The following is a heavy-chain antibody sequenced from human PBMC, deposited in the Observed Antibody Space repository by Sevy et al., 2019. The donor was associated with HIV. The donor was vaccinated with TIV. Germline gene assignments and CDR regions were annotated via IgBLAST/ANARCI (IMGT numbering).Heavy chain of an antibody. CDR2: ITRNSYEAYGGTT. V-gene: IGHV3-49*03. J-gene: IGHJ4*02. CDR1: GFTFDDFA. Sequence: GSLRLSCTTSGFTFDDFALSWFRQAPGKGLEWVAFITRNSYEAYGGTTDYAASVKGRFIISRDDSKSIAYLQMNSLKTEDTALYYCTRGLATADTPEYYFDYWGQGTLVTVSS. D-gene: IGHD5-12*01. CDR3: TRGLATADTPEYYFDY.